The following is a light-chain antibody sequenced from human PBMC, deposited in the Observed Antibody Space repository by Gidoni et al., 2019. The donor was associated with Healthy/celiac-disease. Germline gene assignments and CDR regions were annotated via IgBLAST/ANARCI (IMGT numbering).Light chain of an antibody. J-gene: IGKJ2*01. Sequence: DIQMTQSPSSLSASVGDRVTITCRASQSISSYLNWYQQKPGKAPTLLIYAASSLQSGVPLRFSGSGSGTDFTLTISSLQPEDFATYYCQQSYSTPLYTFGQGTKLEIK. V-gene: IGKV1-39*01. CDR3: QQSYSTPLYT. CDR1: QSISSY. CDR2: AAS.